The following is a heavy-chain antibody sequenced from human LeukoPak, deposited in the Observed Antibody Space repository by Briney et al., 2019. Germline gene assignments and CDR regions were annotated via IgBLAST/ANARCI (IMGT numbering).Heavy chain of an antibody. CDR1: GFTFSSYG. D-gene: IGHD6-19*01. CDR2: IRYDGGNK. V-gene: IGHV3-30*02. Sequence: GGSLRLSCAASGFTFSSYGMHWVRQAPGKGLEWVAFIRYDGGNKYYADSVKGRFTISRDNSKNTLYLQMNSLRAEDTAVYYCAKLGYSSGWAFDYWGQGTLVTVSS. J-gene: IGHJ4*02. CDR3: AKLGYSSGWAFDY.